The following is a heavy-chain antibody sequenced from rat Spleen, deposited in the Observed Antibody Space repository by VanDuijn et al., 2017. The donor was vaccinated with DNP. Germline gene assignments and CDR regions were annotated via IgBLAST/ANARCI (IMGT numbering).Heavy chain of an antibody. J-gene: IGHJ2*01. CDR1: GFIFSNYW. Sequence: EVQLVESGGGPVQPGRSLKLSCVASGFIFSNYWMTWIRQAPGKGLEWVATIAYDGFTTYYRDSVKGRFTISRDNAKSTLYLQMDSLRSEDTATYYCARQDPFDYWGQGVMVTVSS. V-gene: IGHV5-31*01. CDR3: ARQDPFDY. CDR2: IAYDGFTT.